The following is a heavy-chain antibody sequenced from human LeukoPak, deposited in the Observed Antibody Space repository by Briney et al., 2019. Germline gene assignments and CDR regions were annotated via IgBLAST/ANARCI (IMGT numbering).Heavy chain of an antibody. D-gene: IGHD3-22*01. Sequence: SETLSLTCTVSGGSISSSSYYWGWIRQPPGKGLEWIGSLYYSGSTYYNPSLKSRVTISVDTSKNQFSLKLSSVTAADTAVYYCARDPIFSYYYDSSGSNYFDYWGQGTLVTVSS. CDR2: LYYSGST. CDR3: ARDPIFSYYYDSSGSNYFDY. V-gene: IGHV4-39*07. CDR1: GGSISSSSYY. J-gene: IGHJ4*02.